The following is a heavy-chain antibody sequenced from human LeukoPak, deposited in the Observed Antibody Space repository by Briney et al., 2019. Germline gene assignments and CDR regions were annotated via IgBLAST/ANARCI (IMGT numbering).Heavy chain of an antibody. Sequence: SETLFLTCTVSGGSISSYYWSWIRQPPGEGLEWIGYIYYSGSTNYNPSLKSRVTISVDTSKNQFSLKLSSVTAADTAVYYCARQRRGSSSPPFNWGQGTLVTVSS. J-gene: IGHJ4*02. D-gene: IGHD6-13*01. V-gene: IGHV4-59*08. CDR3: ARQRRGSSSPPFN. CDR2: IYYSGST. CDR1: GGSISSYY.